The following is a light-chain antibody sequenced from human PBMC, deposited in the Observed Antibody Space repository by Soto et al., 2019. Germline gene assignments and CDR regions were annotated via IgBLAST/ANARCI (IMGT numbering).Light chain of an antibody. J-gene: IGKJ1*01. V-gene: IGKV2-30*01. CDR3: MQGTHWPSRAPPNPWT. Sequence: DVVMTQSPLSLPVTLGQPASISCRSSQSLVYSDGNTYLNWFQQRPGQSPRRLIYKVSNRDSGVPDRFSGSGSGTDFTLKISRVEAEDVGVYYCMQGTHWPSRAPPNPWTFGQGTKVEIK. CDR2: KVS. CDR1: QSLVYSDGNTY.